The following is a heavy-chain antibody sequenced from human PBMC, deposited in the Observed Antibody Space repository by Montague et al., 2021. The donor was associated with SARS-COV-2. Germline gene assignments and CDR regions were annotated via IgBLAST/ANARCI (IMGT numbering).Heavy chain of an antibody. CDR1: GGSIRSTTFY. Sequence: SETRSLTCTVSGGSIRSTTFYWGWIRQSPGKGLEWIGYIYEGGTTYYNPSLKSRVAISLDTPNNQFSLKITSLIVADTAIYYCVTPGKTAVAGQFDYWGPGILVTVSS. D-gene: IGHD6-19*01. V-gene: IGHV4-39*07. CDR2: IYEGGTT. CDR3: VTPGKTAVAGQFDY. J-gene: IGHJ4*02.